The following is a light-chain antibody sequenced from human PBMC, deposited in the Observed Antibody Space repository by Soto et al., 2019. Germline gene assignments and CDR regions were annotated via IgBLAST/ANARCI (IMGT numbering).Light chain of an antibody. CDR3: MQALQTPPT. J-gene: IGKJ5*01. CDR1: QSLVHRDGNTY. CDR2: KVS. Sequence: RSGLACSVRLGPAASISCRSSQSLVHRDGNTYLSWFRQRPGQSPRRLIYKVSNRASGVPDRFSGSGSGTDFTLKISRVEAEDVGVYYCMQALQTPPTFGQGTRLEIK. V-gene: IGKV2-30*02.